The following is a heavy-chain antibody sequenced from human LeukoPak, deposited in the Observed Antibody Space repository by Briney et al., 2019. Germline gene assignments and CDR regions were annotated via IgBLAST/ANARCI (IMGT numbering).Heavy chain of an antibody. D-gene: IGHD2-2*01. J-gene: IGHJ4*02. V-gene: IGHV3-23*01. Sequence: GGSLRLSCAASGFTFSSYAMSWVRQAPGKGLEWVSAISGSGGSTYYADSVKGRFTISRDNSKNTLYLQMNSLRAEDTAVYYCAKGGYCSSTSCYLEASGFDYWGQGTLVTVSS. CDR3: AKGGYCSSTSCYLEASGFDY. CDR1: GFTFSSYA. CDR2: ISGSGGST.